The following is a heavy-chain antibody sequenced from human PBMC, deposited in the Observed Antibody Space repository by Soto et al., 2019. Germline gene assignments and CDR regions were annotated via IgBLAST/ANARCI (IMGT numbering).Heavy chain of an antibody. CDR1: GFTFSSYA. D-gene: IGHD5-18*01. CDR3: ALDTAMVDYYYGMDV. CDR2: ISYDGSNK. V-gene: IGHV3-30*04. Sequence: QVQLVESGGGVVQPGRSLRLSCAASGFTFSSYAMYWVRQAPGKGLEWVAVISYDGSNKYYADSVKGRFTISRDNSKNTLYLQMNSLRAEDTAVYYCALDTAMVDYYYGMDVWGQGTTVTVSS. J-gene: IGHJ6*02.